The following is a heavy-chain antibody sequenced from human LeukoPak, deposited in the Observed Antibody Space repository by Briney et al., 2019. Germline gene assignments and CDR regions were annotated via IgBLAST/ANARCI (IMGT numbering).Heavy chain of an antibody. V-gene: IGHV3-23*01. CDR1: GFTFSNYG. CDR2: ISGSGGST. D-gene: IGHD6-19*01. CDR3: AKDRSPGNDY. J-gene: IGHJ4*02. Sequence: GGSLRLSCAASGFTFSNYGMHWVRQAPGKGLEWVSAISGSGGSTYYADSVKGRFTISRDNSKNTLYLQMNSLRAEDTAVYYCAKDRSPGNDYWGQGTLVTVSS.